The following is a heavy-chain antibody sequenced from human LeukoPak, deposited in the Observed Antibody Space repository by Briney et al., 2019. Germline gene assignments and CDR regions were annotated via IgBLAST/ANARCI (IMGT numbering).Heavy chain of an antibody. CDR3: ARGPYSSNWYVDY. CDR2: ISSSSSYT. J-gene: IGHJ4*02. Sequence: PGGSLRLSCAASGFTFSDYYMSWIRQAPGKGLEWVSYISSSSSYTNYADSVKGRFTISRDSAKNSLHLQMNSLRAEDTAVYYCARGPYSSNWYVDYWGQGTLVTVAS. CDR1: GFTFSDYY. V-gene: IGHV3-11*06. D-gene: IGHD6-13*01.